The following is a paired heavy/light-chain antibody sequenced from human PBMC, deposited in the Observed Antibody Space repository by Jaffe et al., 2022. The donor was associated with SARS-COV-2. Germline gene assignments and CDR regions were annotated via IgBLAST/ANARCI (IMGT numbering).Light chain of an antibody. CDR2: GAY. CDR3: QQYDTWPPLT. V-gene: IGKV3-15*01. Sequence: EIVMTQSPATLSVSPGERATLSCRASRSVNSNLAWYQQKPGQAPRLLIYGAYTRATGIPARFSGSGSGTEFTLTISSLQSEDFAVYFCQQYDTWPPLTFGGGTTVEIQ. J-gene: IGKJ4*01. CDR1: RSVNSN.
Heavy chain of an antibody. V-gene: IGHV3-23*01. CDR1: GFTFSSYA. J-gene: IGHJ4*02. Sequence: EMQLLESGGGLVQPGGSLRLSCAASGFTFSSYAMTWVRRAPGKGLEWVSTVTGSGGSTYHADSVKGRFTISRDNSKNTLYLQMNSLRAEDTAVYHCAKDPPFCVNGVCPLFFDFWGPGILVTVSS. CDR2: VTGSGGST. D-gene: IGHD2-8*01. CDR3: AKDPPFCVNGVCPLFFDF.